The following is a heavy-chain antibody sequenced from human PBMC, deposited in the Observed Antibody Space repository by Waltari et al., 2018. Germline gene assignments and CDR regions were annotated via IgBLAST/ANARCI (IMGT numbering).Heavy chain of an antibody. V-gene: IGHV1-69-2*01. D-gene: IGHD3-9*01. CDR2: LAHEDGET. CDR1: GYSFPDYY. J-gene: IGHJ3*01. Sequence: VQLVQSGADVKKPGATVKISCKASGYSFPDYYIHWVKQAPGKGLECMGQLAHEDGETVCARSFQGRLTMTAYTSIDTAYMELSRLRFDDTAVYYCATRLSILAFDVWGQGTVVTVSS. CDR3: ATRLSILAFDV.